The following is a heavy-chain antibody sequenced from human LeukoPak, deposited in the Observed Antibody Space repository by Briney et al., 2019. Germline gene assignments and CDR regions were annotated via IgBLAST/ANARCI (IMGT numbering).Heavy chain of an antibody. Sequence: SETLCLTCTVSGGSISSGSYYWSWIRQPAGKGLEWIGRIYTSGSTNYNPSLKSRVTISVDTSKNQFSLKLSSVTAADTAVYYCARDRKYYYDSSGYYNYYFDYWGQGTLVTVSS. V-gene: IGHV4-61*02. CDR2: IYTSGST. D-gene: IGHD3-22*01. J-gene: IGHJ4*02. CDR1: GGSISSGSYY. CDR3: ARDRKYYYDSSGYYNYYFDY.